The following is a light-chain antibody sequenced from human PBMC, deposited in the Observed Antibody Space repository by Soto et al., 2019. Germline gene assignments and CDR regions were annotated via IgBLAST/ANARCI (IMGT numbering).Light chain of an antibody. CDR3: CSYAGSSTFYV. CDR2: EVS. V-gene: IGLV2-23*02. J-gene: IGLJ1*01. Sequence: QSVLTQPAPGSGSPGQSITISCTGTSSDVGSYNLISWYQQYPDKAPKLMIYEVSKRPSGVSNRFSGSKSGNTASLTISGLQAEDEADYYCCSYAGSSTFYVFGSGTKVTVL. CDR1: SSDVGSYNL.